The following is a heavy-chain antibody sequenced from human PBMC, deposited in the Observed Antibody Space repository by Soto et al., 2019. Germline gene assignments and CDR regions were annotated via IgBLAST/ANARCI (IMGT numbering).Heavy chain of an antibody. J-gene: IGHJ6*02. V-gene: IGHV4-59*01. CDR3: ARSWKTYYDILTGYYSSVDYYGMDV. CDR2: IYYSGST. Sequence: SETLSLTCTVSGGSISSYYWSWIRQPPGKGLEWIGYIYYSGSTNYNPSLKSRVTISVDTSKNQFSLKLSSVTAAVTAVYYCARSWKTYYDILTGYYSSVDYYGMDVWGQGTTVTVSS. D-gene: IGHD3-9*01. CDR1: GGSISSYY.